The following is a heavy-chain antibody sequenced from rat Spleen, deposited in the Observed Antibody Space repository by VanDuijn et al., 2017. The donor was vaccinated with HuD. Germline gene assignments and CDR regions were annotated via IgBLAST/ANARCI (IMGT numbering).Heavy chain of an antibody. CDR2: MWYDGDT. V-gene: IGHV2-34*01. J-gene: IGHJ3*01. Sequence: QVQLKESGPGLVQPSETLSLTCTVSGFSLTSYTVTWVRQPSGKGPEWMGRMWYDGDTAYNSALKSRRSISRDTSKSQVFLKMNSLQTEDTATYYCARGEGFGYWGQGTLVTVSS. CDR1: GFSLTSYT. CDR3: ARGEGFGY. D-gene: IGHD1-11*01.